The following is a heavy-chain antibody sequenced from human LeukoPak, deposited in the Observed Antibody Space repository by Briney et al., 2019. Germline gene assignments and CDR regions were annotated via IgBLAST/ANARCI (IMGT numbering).Heavy chain of an antibody. CDR1: GGSMSDSSTYY. J-gene: IGHJ4*02. CDR3: ARSRGYSYAHDF. Sequence: SETLSLTCTVSGGSMSDSSTYYWGWVRQPPGKGLEWIGGMFYSGSTHYNPSLKSRVTTSVDTSKNQFSLKLSSVTAADTALYYCARSRGYSYAHDFWGQGTLVTVSS. V-gene: IGHV4-39*01. CDR2: MFYSGST. D-gene: IGHD5-18*01.